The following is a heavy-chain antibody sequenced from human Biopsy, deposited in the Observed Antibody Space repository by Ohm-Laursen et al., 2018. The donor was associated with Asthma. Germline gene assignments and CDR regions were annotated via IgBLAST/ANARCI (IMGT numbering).Heavy chain of an antibody. J-gene: IGHJ6*02. CDR2: IIPIYRTT. Sequence: VKISCKASGDTFSSCGVNWVRQAPGQGLEWMGEIIPIYRTTNYAQKFQGRVTITADESTSTAYTELSSLRADDTAVYYCARGGYYGDRRYHDGMDVWGQGTTVTVSS. V-gene: IGHV1-69*13. D-gene: IGHD4-17*01. CDR3: ARGGYYGDRRYHDGMDV. CDR1: GDTFSSCG.